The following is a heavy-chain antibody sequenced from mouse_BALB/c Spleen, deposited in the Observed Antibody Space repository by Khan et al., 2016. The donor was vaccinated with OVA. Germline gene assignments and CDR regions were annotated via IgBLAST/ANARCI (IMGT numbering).Heavy chain of an antibody. V-gene: IGHV1S136*01. J-gene: IGHJ2*01. CDR3: ASNQRYDLHVDY. CDR1: GYTFTSYV. Sequence: VQLQQSGPELVKPGASVTMSCKASGYTFTSYVIHWVKQKPGQGLEWIGYIYPYNDDTKSNEKLKGKATLTSDKSSSPAYMELRSLTSEDSAVYCCASNQRYDLHVDYWGHGTPLTVCS. CDR2: IYPYNDDT. D-gene: IGHD2-14*01.